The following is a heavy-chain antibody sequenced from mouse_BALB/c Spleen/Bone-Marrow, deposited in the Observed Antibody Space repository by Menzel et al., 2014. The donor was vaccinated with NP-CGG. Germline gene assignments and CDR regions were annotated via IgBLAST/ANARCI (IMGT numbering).Heavy chain of an antibody. CDR2: IDPASGNI. D-gene: IGHD4-1*01. J-gene: IGHJ2*01. CDR3: ASLTGTFDY. V-gene: IGHV14-3*02. Sequence: VQLQQSGTDLVKPGASVKLSCTASGFNIKDTYMHWVEQRPEQGLDWIGRIDPASGNIQYDPKFQGRAAITADTSSNTAYLQLSSLTSEDTAVYYCASLTGTFDYWGQGTPLTVSS. CDR1: GFNIKDTY.